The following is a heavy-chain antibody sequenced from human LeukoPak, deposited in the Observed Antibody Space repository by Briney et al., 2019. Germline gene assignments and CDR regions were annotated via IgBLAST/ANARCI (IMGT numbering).Heavy chain of an antibody. J-gene: IGHJ4*02. CDR2: ISSSSSYI. CDR1: GFTLSSYS. D-gene: IGHD3-9*01. CDR3: ARSTGDYDILTGFYYFDY. V-gene: IGHV3-21*01. Sequence: PGGSLRLSCAASGFTLSSYSMNWVRQAPGKGLEWVSSISSSSSYIYYADSVKGRFTISRDNAKNSLYLQMNSLRAEDTAVYYCARSTGDYDILTGFYYFDYWGQGTLVTVSS.